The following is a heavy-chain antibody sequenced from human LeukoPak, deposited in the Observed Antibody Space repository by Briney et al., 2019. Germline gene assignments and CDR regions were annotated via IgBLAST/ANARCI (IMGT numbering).Heavy chain of an antibody. CDR2: ITSSSIYI. V-gene: IGHV3-21*01. CDR3: VRVGYSSGWRAPDFDY. D-gene: IGHD6-19*01. Sequence: GGSLRLSCAASGFTFSRYNMNWVRQAPGKGLEWVSSITSSSIYIYYADSVKGRFTISRDNAKNSLYLQMNSLRADDTAVYYCVRVGYSSGWRAPDFDYWGQGTLVTVSS. CDR1: GFTFSRYN. J-gene: IGHJ4*02.